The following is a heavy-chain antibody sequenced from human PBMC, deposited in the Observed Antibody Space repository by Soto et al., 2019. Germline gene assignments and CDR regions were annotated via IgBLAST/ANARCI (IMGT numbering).Heavy chain of an antibody. D-gene: IGHD4-17*01. Sequence: SLRLSFAASGFTFSSYGMHWVRQAPGKGLEWVAVISYDGSNKYYADSVKGRFTISRDNSKNTLYLQMNSLRAEDTAVYYCANRGDYGDYWGQGTLVTVSS. CDR1: GFTFSSYG. CDR2: ISYDGSNK. J-gene: IGHJ4*02. CDR3: ANRGDYGDY. V-gene: IGHV3-30*18.